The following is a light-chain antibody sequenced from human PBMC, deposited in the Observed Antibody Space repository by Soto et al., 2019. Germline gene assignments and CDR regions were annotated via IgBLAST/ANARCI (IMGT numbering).Light chain of an antibody. Sequence: EIVMTQSPATLSVSPGERATLSCRASQSVSSNLAWYQQKPGQAPRLLIYGASTRATGIAARFSGSGSGTEFTLTISSPQSEDFAVYYCQQYNYWPPLTFGPGTKVDIK. V-gene: IGKV3-15*01. J-gene: IGKJ3*01. CDR3: QQYNYWPPLT. CDR1: QSVSSN. CDR2: GAS.